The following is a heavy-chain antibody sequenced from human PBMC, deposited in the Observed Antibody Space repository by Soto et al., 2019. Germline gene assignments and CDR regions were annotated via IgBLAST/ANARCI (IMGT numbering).Heavy chain of an antibody. J-gene: IGHJ5*02. CDR1: FTFILYS. D-gene: IGHD1-26*01. Sequence: GGSLRLSCNFTFILYSMNWVRQAPGKGPEWVASISSGAAYIKYADSVQGRFTISRDNAKSSVSLQMSSLRVEDTAVYFCTRDEGGSYDSWFHPWGQGTQVTVSS. V-gene: IGHV3-21*01. CDR2: ISSGAAYI. CDR3: TRDEGGSYDSWFHP.